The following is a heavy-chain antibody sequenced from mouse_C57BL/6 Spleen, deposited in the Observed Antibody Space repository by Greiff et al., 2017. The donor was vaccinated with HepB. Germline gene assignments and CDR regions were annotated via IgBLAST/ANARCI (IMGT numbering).Heavy chain of an antibody. CDR3: ARRGYYGSTAWFAY. CDR1: GYTFTSYW. Sequence: QVQLQQPGAELVKPGASVKLSCKASGYTFTSYWMQWVKQRPGQGLEWIGEIDPSDCYTNYNQKFKGKATLTVDTSSSTAYMQLSSRTSEDSAVYYCARRGYYGSTAWFAYWGQGTLVTVSA. J-gene: IGHJ3*01. D-gene: IGHD1-1*01. CDR2: IDPSDCYT. V-gene: IGHV1-50*01.